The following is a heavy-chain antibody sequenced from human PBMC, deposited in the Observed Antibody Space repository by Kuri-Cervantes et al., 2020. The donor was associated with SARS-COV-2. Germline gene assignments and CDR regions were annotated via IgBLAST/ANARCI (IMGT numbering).Heavy chain of an antibody. Sequence: SETLSLTCTVSGGSISSSSYYWGWIRQPPGKGLEWIGSIYYSGSTYYNPSLKSRVTISVDTSKNQFSLKLSSVTAADTAVYYCARSPDLWWFDPRGQGTLVTVSS. D-gene: IGHD3-3*01. CDR3: ARSPDLWWFDP. CDR2: IYYSGST. CDR1: GGSISSSSYY. J-gene: IGHJ5*02. V-gene: IGHV4-39*07.